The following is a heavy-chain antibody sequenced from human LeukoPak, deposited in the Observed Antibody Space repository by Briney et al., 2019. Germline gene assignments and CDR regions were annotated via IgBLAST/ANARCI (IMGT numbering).Heavy chain of an antibody. CDR1: GFTFSSYG. Sequence: GGSLRLSCAASGFTFSSYGMHWVRQAPGKGLEWVAVISYDGSNKYYADSVKGRFTISRDNSKNTLYLQMNSLRAEDTAVYYCARDGSWGSGSQRYDYWGQGTLVTVSS. D-gene: IGHD3-10*01. J-gene: IGHJ4*02. CDR2: ISYDGSNK. CDR3: ARDGSWGSGSQRYDY. V-gene: IGHV3-30*19.